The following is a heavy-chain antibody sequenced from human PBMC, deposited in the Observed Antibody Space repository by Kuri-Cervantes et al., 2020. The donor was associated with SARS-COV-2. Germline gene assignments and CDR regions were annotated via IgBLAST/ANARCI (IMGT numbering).Heavy chain of an antibody. Sequence: GESLKISCAASGFTFSSYGMHWVRQAPGKGLEWVAVIWYDGSNKYYADSVKGRFTISRDNSKNTLYLQMNSLRAEDTAVHYCARDLVVSSGWDYYMDVWGKGTTVTVSS. J-gene: IGHJ6*03. D-gene: IGHD6-19*01. CDR2: IWYDGSNK. V-gene: IGHV3-33*01. CDR1: GFTFSSYG. CDR3: ARDLVVSSGWDYYMDV.